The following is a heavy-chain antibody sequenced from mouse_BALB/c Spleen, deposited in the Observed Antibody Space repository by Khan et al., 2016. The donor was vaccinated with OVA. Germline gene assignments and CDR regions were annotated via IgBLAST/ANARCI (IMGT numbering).Heavy chain of an antibody. Sequence: QLVQSGPELKKPGETVKISCKASGHTFTNYGMNWVKQAPGKGLKWMGWINTYTGEPTYADDFKGRFVFSLETSASTAYLQISNLKNXDMTTYFCARIASYWYSDVWGAGTTVTVSS. J-gene: IGHJ1*01. CDR2: INTYTGEP. V-gene: IGHV9-1*02. CDR3: ARIASYWYSDV. CDR1: GHTFTNYG.